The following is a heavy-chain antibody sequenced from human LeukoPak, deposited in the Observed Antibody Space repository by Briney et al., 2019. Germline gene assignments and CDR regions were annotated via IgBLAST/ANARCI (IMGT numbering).Heavy chain of an antibody. CDR2: MNPNSGNI. J-gene: IGHJ4*02. CDR3: TVLGYCSGGSCYSVDY. D-gene: IGHD2-15*01. Sequence: ASVTVSCKASGYTFTSYDINWVRQATGPGLEWMGWMNPNSGNICYAQMLQVRVTMTRNTSISTAYMEPSSLRSEDTAVYYCTVLGYCSGGSCYSVDYWGQGTLVSVSS. V-gene: IGHV1-8*01. CDR1: GYTFTSYD.